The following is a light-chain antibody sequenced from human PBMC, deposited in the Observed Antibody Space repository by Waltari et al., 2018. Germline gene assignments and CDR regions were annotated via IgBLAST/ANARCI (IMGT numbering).Light chain of an antibody. J-gene: IGKJ4*01. Sequence: DSQMTQSPAYLSAYVGERVTITCRTSQDISTYLNWYQHKPGKAPKLLIYYANRLESGVPSRFSGSGSGTEFTLTISSLQPADFATYYCQQYNRLPLTFGGGTTVEIK. CDR1: QDISTY. V-gene: IGKV1-17*01. CDR2: YAN. CDR3: QQYNRLPLT.